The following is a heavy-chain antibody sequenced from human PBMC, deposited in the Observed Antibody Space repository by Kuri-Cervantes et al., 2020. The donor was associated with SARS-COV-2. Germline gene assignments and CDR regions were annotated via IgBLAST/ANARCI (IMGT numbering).Heavy chain of an antibody. J-gene: IGHJ4*02. CDR2: ISYDGSNK. Sequence: GESLKISCAASGFTFSSYAMHWVRQAPGKGLEWVAVISYDGSNKYYADSVKGRFTISRDNSKNTLYLQMNSLRDEDTAVYYCARDRGSDGGDLYFDYWGQGTLVTVSS. V-gene: IGHV3-30-3*01. D-gene: IGHD1-26*01. CDR1: GFTFSSYA. CDR3: ARDRGSDGGDLYFDY.